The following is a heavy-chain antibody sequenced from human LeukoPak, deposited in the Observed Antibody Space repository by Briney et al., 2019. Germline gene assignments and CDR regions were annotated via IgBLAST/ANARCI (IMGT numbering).Heavy chain of an antibody. V-gene: IGHV3-48*01. Sequence: PGGSLRLSCAASGFTFSSYSMNWVRQAPGKGLEWVSYISSSSSTIYYADSVKGRFTISRDNAKNSLYLQMNSLRAEDTAVYYCARSSLRYFDWLGRDWFDPWGQGTLVTVSS. CDR1: GFTFSSYS. D-gene: IGHD3-9*01. J-gene: IGHJ5*02. CDR3: ARSSLRYFDWLGRDWFDP. CDR2: ISSSSSTI.